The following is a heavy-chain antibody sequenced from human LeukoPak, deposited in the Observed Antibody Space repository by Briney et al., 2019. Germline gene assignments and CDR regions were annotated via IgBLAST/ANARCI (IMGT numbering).Heavy chain of an antibody. CDR2: INPNSGGT. CDR3: ARDRYCSSTSCYGWFDP. CDR1: GYTFTGYY. V-gene: IGHV1-2*02. J-gene: IGHJ5*02. D-gene: IGHD2-2*01. Sequence: ASVKVSCKASGYTFTGYYMHWVRQAPRQGLEWMGWINPNSGGTNYAQKFQGRVTMTRDTSISTAYMELSRLRSDDTAVYYCARDRYCSSTSCYGWFDPWGQGTLVTVSS.